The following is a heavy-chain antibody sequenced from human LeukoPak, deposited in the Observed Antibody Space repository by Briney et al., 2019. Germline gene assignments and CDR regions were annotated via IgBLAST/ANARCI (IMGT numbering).Heavy chain of an antibody. Sequence: ASVTVSCTASGYTFLSYGINWVRQAAGQGLEWMGMIYPRDGSTSYAQNFQGRVTVTRDTSTTTVHMELRGLRSEDTAVYYCARDQEGFDYWGQGTVVTVSS. CDR3: ARDQEGFDY. CDR2: IYPRDGST. J-gene: IGHJ4*02. V-gene: IGHV1-46*01. CDR1: GYTFLSYG.